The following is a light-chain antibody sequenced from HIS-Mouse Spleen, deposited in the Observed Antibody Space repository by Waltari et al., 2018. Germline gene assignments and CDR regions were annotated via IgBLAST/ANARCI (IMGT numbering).Light chain of an antibody. CDR2: RNN. V-gene: IGLV1-47*01. CDR1: SSTIVSTY. Sequence: QSVLTQPPSASGTPGQRVTISFSATSSTIVSTYVYCYQHLPGTAPKPLIYRNNQRPSGVPDRFSGSKSGTSASLDISGLRSEDEADYYCAAWDDSLSGPVFGGGTKLTVL. J-gene: IGLJ3*02. CDR3: AAWDDSLSGPV.